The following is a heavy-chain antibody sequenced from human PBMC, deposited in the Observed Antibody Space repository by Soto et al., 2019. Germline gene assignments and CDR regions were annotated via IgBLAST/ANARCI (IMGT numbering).Heavy chain of an antibody. D-gene: IGHD1-20*01. CDR3: ASDRSLGSNWYYYLES. Sequence: EVQLVESGGGLVQPGGSLSLSCTASGFTFSSRAMNWVRQFPGRGLEWVSYISSSSSNIDYADSVKGRFTVSRDNAKKSRYLQMNTLRDEATAVYYCASDRSLGSNWYYYLESWGQGTLVTVSS. CDR1: GFTFSSRA. CDR2: ISSSSSNI. V-gene: IGHV3-48*02. J-gene: IGHJ4*02.